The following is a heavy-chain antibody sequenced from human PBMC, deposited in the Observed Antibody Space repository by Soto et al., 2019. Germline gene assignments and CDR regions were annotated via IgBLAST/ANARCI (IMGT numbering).Heavy chain of an antibody. D-gene: IGHD2-8*01. CDR1: GGSISSSSYY. J-gene: IGHJ4*02. CDR3: ARDIVLMVYAAPSGYYFDY. Sequence: SETLSLTCTVSGGSISSSSYYWGWIRQPPGKGLEWIGSIYYSGSTYYNPSLKSRVTISVDTSKNQFSLKLSSVTAADTAVYYCARDIVLMVYAAPSGYYFDYWGQGTLVTVSS. CDR2: IYYSGST. V-gene: IGHV4-39*02.